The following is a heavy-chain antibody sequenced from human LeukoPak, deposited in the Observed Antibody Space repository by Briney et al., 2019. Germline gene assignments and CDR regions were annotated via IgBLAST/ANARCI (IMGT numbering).Heavy chain of an antibody. D-gene: IGHD5-24*01. CDR2: IIPIFGTA. J-gene: IGHJ3*02. V-gene: IGHV1-69*05. CDR3: ARVSGDGYTTGAFDI. Sequence: ASVKVSCKASGGTFSSYAISWLRQAPGQGLEWMGGIIPIFGTANYAQKFQGRVTITTDESTSTAYMELSSLRSEDTAVYYCARVSGDGYTTGAFDIWGQGTMVTVSS. CDR1: GGTFSSYA.